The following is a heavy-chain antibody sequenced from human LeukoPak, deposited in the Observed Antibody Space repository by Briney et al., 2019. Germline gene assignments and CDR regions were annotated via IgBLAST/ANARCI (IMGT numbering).Heavy chain of an antibody. CDR2: IYYSGST. J-gene: IGHJ6*02. D-gene: IGHD6-13*01. CDR3: ARGGSSWSLYYYYYGMDV. CDR1: GGSISSYY. Sequence: SETLSLTCTVSGGSISSYYWSWIRQPPGKGLEWIGYIYYSGSTNYNPSLKSRVTISVDTSKNQFSLKLSSVTAADTAVYYCARGGSSWSLYYYYYGMDVWGQGTTVTVSS. V-gene: IGHV4-59*01.